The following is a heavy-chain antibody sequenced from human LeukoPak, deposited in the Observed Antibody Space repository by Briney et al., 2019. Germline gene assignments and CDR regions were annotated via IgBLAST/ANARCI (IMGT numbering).Heavy chain of an antibody. V-gene: IGHV4-61*05. CDR3: ALSYSSSWYGLDY. CDR1: GYSISSGYY. D-gene: IGHD6-13*01. Sequence: PSETLSLTCTVSGYSISSGYYWGWIRQPPGKGLEWIGYIYYSGSTNYNPSLKSRVTISVDTSKNQFSLKLSSVTAADTAVYYCALSYSSSWYGLDYWGQGTLVTVSS. J-gene: IGHJ4*02. CDR2: IYYSGST.